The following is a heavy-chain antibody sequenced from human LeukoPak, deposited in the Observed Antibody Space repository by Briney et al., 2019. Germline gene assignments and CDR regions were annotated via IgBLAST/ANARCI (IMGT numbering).Heavy chain of an antibody. V-gene: IGHV1-2*02. CDR2: SNHNSGGT. D-gene: IGHD3-9*01. CDR3: ARSARVVRYFVWLSNWFDP. Sequence: ASVKVSCQASGYTFTGYYMHWVRQAPGQGVEGMGWSNHNSGGTNYVQKFQGRVTMTRDTSISTAYMELSRLRSDDTAVYYCARSARVVRYFVWLSNWFDPGGQGTLVTVSS. CDR1: GYTFTGYY. J-gene: IGHJ5*02.